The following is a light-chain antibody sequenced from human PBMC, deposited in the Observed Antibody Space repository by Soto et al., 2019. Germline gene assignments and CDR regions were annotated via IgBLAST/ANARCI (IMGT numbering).Light chain of an antibody. Sequence: QSVLTQPASVSGSPGQSITISCTGTSSDVGGHNYVSWYQQFPGKAPKVMISEVTNRPSGVSNRFSGSKSGNTASLTISGLQAEDEADYYCSSYTSSNTLVFGGGTKVTVL. V-gene: IGLV2-14*01. CDR2: EVT. J-gene: IGLJ2*01. CDR3: SSYTSSNTLV. CDR1: SSDVGGHNY.